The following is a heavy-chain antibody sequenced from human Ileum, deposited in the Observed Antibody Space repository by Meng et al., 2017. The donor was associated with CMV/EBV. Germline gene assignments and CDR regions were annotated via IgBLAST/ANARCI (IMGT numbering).Heavy chain of an antibody. J-gene: IGHJ4*02. CDR2: INYTGST. CDR3: AKDFGYSSSPVGFEY. D-gene: IGHD6-6*01. CDR1: GGSISSGNYS. V-gene: IGHV4-30-4*08. Sequence: LRLSCTVSGGSISSGNYSWSWIRQPPGKGLECIGYINYTGSTYYNPSLKSRLTISVDTSKNQFSLKLGSVTAADTAVYYCAKDFGYSSSPVGFEYWGQGTLVTVSS.